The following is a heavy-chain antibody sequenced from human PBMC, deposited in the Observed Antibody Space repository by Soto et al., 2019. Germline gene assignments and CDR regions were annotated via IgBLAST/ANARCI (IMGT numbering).Heavy chain of an antibody. CDR1: GYTFISYY. Sequence: QVQLVQSGAEVKKPGASVKVSCKASGYTFISYYMHWVRQAPGQGLEWMGIINPSSGSTTYAQRFQGRVTMSRDTSTSTVYMDLSSLSSEDTAVYYCASETPSSRLDYWGQGTLVTVSS. CDR3: ASETPSSRLDY. CDR2: INPSSGST. J-gene: IGHJ4*02. V-gene: IGHV1-46*01. D-gene: IGHD6-13*01.